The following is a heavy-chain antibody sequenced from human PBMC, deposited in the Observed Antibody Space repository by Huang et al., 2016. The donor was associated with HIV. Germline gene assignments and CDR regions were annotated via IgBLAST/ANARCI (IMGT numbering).Heavy chain of an antibody. CDR2: INPRGAST. J-gene: IGHJ4*02. D-gene: IGHD3-10*01. CDR1: GYTVTTYH. CDR3: ARALLLFGLGSPLDF. V-gene: IGHV1-46*01. Sequence: QVQLVQSGAEVKKPGASVKISCKASGYTVTTYHLHWVRQAPGQGREWMGMINPRGASTRYAQTFQGRVTMTSDTSTSTVYMELSSLTPEDTAVYYCARALLLFGLGSPLDFWGQGSLVTVSS.